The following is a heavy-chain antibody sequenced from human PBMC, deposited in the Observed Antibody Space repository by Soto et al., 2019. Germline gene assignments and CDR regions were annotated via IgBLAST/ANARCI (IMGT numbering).Heavy chain of an antibody. CDR3: ASAGGLGAVAADY. CDR2: SYHSGST. V-gene: IGHV4-30-2*01. CDR1: GGSISSGGYS. Sequence: QLQLQESGSGLVKPSQTLSLTCAVSGGSISSGGYSWSWIRQPPGKGLEGIGYSYHSGSTYYNPSLKSRVTISVDRSKNQFSLKLSYVTAADTAVYYCASAGGLGAVAADYWGQGTLVTVSS. J-gene: IGHJ4*02. D-gene: IGHD6-19*01.